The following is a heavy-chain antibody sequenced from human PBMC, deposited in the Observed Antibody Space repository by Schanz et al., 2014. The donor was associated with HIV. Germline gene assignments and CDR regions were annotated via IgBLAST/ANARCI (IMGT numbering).Heavy chain of an antibody. CDR2: IIPIFGTA. Sequence: VQLLQSGAEVKKPGASVKVSCKASGYTFTSQYMHWVRQAPGQGLEWMGGIIPIFGTANYAQKFQGRVTIIADESTSTAYMELSSLRSADTAVYFCARAAFSSEYYYGVDVWGQGTTVTVSS. V-gene: IGHV1-69*13. CDR1: GYTFTSQY. J-gene: IGHJ6*02. CDR3: ARAAFSSEYYYGVDV. D-gene: IGHD3-3*02.